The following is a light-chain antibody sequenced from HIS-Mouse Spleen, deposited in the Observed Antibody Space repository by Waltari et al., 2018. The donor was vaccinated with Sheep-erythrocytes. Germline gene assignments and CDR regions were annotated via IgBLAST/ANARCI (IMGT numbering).Light chain of an antibody. V-gene: IGLV2-8*01. Sequence: QSALTQPPSASGSPGQSVTISCTGTSSDVGGYNYVSWYQQHPGKAPKLMLYEVSKRPSGVPGRFSCSNSGNTASLPVSGLQAEDEADYYCSSYAGSNNWVFGGGTKLTVL. CDR2: EVS. CDR1: SSDVGGYNY. CDR3: SSYAGSNNWV. J-gene: IGLJ3*02.